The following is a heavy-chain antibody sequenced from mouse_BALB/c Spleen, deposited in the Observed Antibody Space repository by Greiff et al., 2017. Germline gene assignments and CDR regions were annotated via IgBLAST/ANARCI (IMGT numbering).Heavy chain of an antibody. CDR3: ARGHWYFDV. CDR1: GFTFSSFG. V-gene: IGHV5-17*02. J-gene: IGHJ1*01. Sequence: EVQGVESGGGLVQPGGSRKLSCAASGFTFSSFGMHWVRQAPEKGLEWVAYISSGSSTIYYADTVKGRFTISRDNPKNTLFLQMTSLRSEDTAMYYCARGHWYFDVWGAGTTVTVSS. CDR2: ISSGSSTI.